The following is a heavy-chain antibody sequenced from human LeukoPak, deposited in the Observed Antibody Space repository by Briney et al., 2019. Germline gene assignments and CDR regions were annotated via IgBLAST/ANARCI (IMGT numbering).Heavy chain of an antibody. D-gene: IGHD6-13*01. Sequence: GGSLRLSCAASGFTFSSYGMHWVRQAPGKGLEWVAVISYDGSNKYYADSVKGRFTTSRDNSKITLYLQMNSLRAEDTAVYYCAKARGKQQLALDYWGQGTLVTVSS. CDR3: AKARGKQQLALDY. CDR1: GFTFSSYG. V-gene: IGHV3-30*18. CDR2: ISYDGSNK. J-gene: IGHJ4*02.